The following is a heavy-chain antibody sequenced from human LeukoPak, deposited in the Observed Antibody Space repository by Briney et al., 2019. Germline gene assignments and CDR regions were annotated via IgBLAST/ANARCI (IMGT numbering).Heavy chain of an antibody. J-gene: IGHJ4*02. CDR2: ISGSGGGT. V-gene: IGHV3-23*01. CDR1: GFTFSSYV. D-gene: IGHD3-10*01. CDR3: ALQGIGDYLDN. Sequence: PWGSLRLSCAASGFTFSSYVMTWVRQAPGKGLKWVSSISGSGGGTYNADSVKGRFTTSRDNSKNTLYLQMNSLRAEDTAIYYCALQGIGDYLDNWGQGTLVTVSS.